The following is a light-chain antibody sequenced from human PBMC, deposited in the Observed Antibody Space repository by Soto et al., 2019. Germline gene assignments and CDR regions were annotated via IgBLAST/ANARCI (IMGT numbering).Light chain of an antibody. CDR2: DVS. Sequence: QSVLTQPASVSGSPGQSITISCTGTSSDVGGYNYVSWYQQHPGKAPKFMIYDVSNRPSGVSNRFPGSKSGNTASLTISGFQAEDEADYYCSSYTPSNTRQIVFGTGTQLTVL. CDR1: SSDVGGYNY. J-gene: IGLJ1*01. V-gene: IGLV2-14*01. CDR3: SSYTPSNTRQIV.